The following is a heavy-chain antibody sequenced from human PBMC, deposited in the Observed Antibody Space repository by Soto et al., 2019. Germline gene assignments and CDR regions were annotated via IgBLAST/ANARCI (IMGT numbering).Heavy chain of an antibody. V-gene: IGHV4-31*03. Sequence: PSDTLSLTCTITGTSITNGYYYRSSVRQNPGKGLEWIGHIYHSGRTYYNPSLKSRVSISIDTSKNQFSLHLSSVTAADTAVYYCARWVEVSLDYFDSWGQGNPVTVS. D-gene: IGHD2-15*01. CDR3: ARWVEVSLDYFDS. CDR2: IYHSGRT. J-gene: IGHJ4*02. CDR1: GTSITNGYYY.